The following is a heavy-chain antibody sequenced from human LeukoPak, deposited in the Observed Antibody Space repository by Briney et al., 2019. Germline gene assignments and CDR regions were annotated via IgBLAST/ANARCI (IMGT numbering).Heavy chain of an antibody. CDR2: INHSGST. J-gene: IGHJ4*02. CDR3: ARTIPGYSSGWHFDY. Sequence: SETLSLTCAVHGGSFSGYYWSWIRQPPGKGLEWIGEINHSGSTNYNPSLKSRVTISVDTSKNQFSLKLSSVTGADTAVYYCARTIPGYSSGWHFDYWGQGTLVTVSS. D-gene: IGHD6-19*01. CDR1: GGSFSGYY. V-gene: IGHV4-34*01.